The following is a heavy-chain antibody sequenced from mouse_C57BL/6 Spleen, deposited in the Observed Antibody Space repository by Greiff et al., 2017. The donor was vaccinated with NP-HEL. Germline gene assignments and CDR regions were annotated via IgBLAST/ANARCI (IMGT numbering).Heavy chain of an antibody. CDR1: GYTFTSYT. J-gene: IGHJ2*01. D-gene: IGHD1-1*02. V-gene: IGHV1-4*01. Sequence: QVQLQQSGAELARPGASVKMSCKASGYTFTSYTMHWVKQRPGQGLEWIGYINPSSGYTKYNQKFKDKATLTADKSSSTAYMQLSSLTSEDSAVYYCARSRDYGYFDYWGQGTTLTVSS. CDR2: INPSSGYT. CDR3: ARSRDYGYFDY.